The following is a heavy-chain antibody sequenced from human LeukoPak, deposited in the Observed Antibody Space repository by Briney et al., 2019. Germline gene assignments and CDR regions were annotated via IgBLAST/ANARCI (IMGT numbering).Heavy chain of an antibody. CDR2: IKQDGSEK. CDR3: ARVGGYGSGKGYFDY. J-gene: IGHJ4*02. V-gene: IGHV3-7*01. CDR1: GFTFSSYW. D-gene: IGHD3-10*01. Sequence: GGSLRLSCAASGFTFSSYWMSWVRQAPGKGLERVANIKQDGSEKYYVDSVKGRFTISRDNAKNSLYLQMNSLRAEDTAVYYCARVGGYGSGKGYFDYWGQGTLVTASS.